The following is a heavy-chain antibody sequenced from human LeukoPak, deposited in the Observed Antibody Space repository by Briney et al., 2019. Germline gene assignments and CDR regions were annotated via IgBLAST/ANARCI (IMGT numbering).Heavy chain of an antibody. D-gene: IGHD1-1*01. CDR2: INKDGSNT. V-gene: IGHV3-43*02. Sequence: HSGGSLRLSCAASGFTLGAFAMHWVRQAPGKGLEWVSLINKDGSNTYYADSVKGRFTISRDNSKDSLYLQMNSLRTEDSALYYCATWAFYHNLDFWGQGITVIVSS. CDR3: ATWAFYHNLDF. CDR1: GFTLGAFA. J-gene: IGHJ6*02.